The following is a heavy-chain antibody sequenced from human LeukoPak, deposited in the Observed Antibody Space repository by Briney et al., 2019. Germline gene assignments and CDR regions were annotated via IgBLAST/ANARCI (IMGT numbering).Heavy chain of an antibody. J-gene: IGHJ6*03. CDR1: GGSISSSSYY. V-gene: IGHV4-39*07. CDR3: ASSGWKYYYCYYMDV. Sequence: SETLSLTCTVSGGSISSSSYYWGWIRQPPGKGLEWIGSIYYSGSTYYNPSLKSRVTISVDTSKNQFSLKLSSVTAADTAVYYCASSGWKYYYCYYMDVWGKGTTVTVSS. D-gene: IGHD6-19*01. CDR2: IYYSGST.